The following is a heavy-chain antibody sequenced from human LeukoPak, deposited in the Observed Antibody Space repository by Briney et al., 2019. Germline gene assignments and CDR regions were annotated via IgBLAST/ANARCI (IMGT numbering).Heavy chain of an antibody. J-gene: IGHJ6*03. Sequence: YDESKKFYADSVKGRFSISRDNSKNTLYLQMNSLRAEDTAVYYCAKDPQDYWYYYYYYMDVWGKGTTVTVSS. CDR3: AKDPQDYWYYYYYYMDV. D-gene: IGHD2-8*02. CDR2: YDESKK. V-gene: IGHV3-33*06.